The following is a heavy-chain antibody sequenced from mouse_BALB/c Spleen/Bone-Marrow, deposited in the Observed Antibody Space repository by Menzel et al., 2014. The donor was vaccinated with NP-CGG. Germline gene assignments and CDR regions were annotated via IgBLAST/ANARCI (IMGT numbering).Heavy chain of an antibody. V-gene: IGHV1S34*01. Sequence: LVKTGASVKISCKASGYSFTGYYMHWVKQSHGKSLEWIGYISCYNGATSYNQKFKGKATFTVDTSSSPAYMQFNSLTSEDSAVYYCARDYGNLYYLDYWGQGTTLTVSS. D-gene: IGHD2-1*01. J-gene: IGHJ2*01. CDR2: ISCYNGAT. CDR1: GYSFTGYY. CDR3: ARDYGNLYYLDY.